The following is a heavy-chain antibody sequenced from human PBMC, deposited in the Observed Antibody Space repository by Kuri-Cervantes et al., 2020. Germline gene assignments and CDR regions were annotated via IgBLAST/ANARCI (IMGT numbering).Heavy chain of an antibody. CDR1: GFPFSSYS. J-gene: IGHJ4*02. CDR2: IDNSGGTI. CDR3: ARGLFWFGELWDY. V-gene: IGHV3-48*02. D-gene: IGHD3-10*01. Sequence: GGSLRLSCAASGFPFSSYSMNWVRQAPGKGLERVSYIDNSGGTIFYADSVKGRFTISRDNAKNSLFLQMNSLRDEDTAVYYCARGLFWFGELWDYWGQGTLVTVSS.